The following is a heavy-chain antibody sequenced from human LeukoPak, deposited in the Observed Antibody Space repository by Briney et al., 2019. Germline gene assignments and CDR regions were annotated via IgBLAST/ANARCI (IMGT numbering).Heavy chain of an antibody. CDR2: IYTSGST. CDR1: GGSMSSYY. CDR3: ARDGSNTREFDP. J-gene: IGHJ5*02. V-gene: IGHV4-4*07. Sequence: SETLSLTCTVSGGSMSSYYWSWLRQPGGKALEWIGRIYTSGSTNYNPSLKSRVTMSVDTSKNQFSLKLSSVTAADTAVYYCARDGSNTREFDPWGQGTLVTVSS. D-gene: IGHD2-15*01.